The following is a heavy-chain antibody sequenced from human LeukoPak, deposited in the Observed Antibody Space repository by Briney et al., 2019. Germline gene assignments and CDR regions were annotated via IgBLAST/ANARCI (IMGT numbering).Heavy chain of an antibody. V-gene: IGHV3-74*01. CDR2: INGDGSST. CDR3: ARAIGRGSYGRFDY. D-gene: IGHD1-26*01. Sequence: QAGGSLRLSCTASGFSFGSYWMHWVRQAPGKGLVWVSRINGDGSSTSYADSEKGRFTISRHNAKNTLYLQMNTLRAEVTAVYYCARAIGRGSYGRFDYWGQGTLVTVSS. J-gene: IGHJ4*02. CDR1: GFSFGSYW.